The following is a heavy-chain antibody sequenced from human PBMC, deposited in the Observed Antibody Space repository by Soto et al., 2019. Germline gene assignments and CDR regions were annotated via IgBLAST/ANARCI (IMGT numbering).Heavy chain of an antibody. D-gene: IGHD2-15*01. CDR1: GGSISSSSYY. V-gene: IGHV4-39*07. CDR3: ARSGGLGYCSGGSCYSIDFDY. Sequence: FLTCTVSGGSISSSSYYWGWIRQPPGKGLEWIGSIYYSGSTYYNPSLKSRVTISVDTSKNQFSLKLSSVTAADTAVYYCARSGGLGYCSGGSCYSIDFDYWGQGTLVTVSS. CDR2: IYYSGST. J-gene: IGHJ4*02.